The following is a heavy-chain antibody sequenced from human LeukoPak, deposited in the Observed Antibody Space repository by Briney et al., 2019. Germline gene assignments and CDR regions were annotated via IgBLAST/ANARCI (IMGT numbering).Heavy chain of an antibody. V-gene: IGHV4-4*02. D-gene: IGHD2-2*01. CDR3: ARDSANGSSWYFDY. J-gene: IGHJ4*02. Sequence: PSETLSLTCAVSGDSISSSNWWNWVRQPPGKGLEWIGEVSHSGNTNYNPSLKSRVTISVDKSKNQFSLNVNSVTAADTAVYFCARDSANGSSWYFDYWGQGTLVTVSS. CDR2: VSHSGNT. CDR1: GDSISSSNW.